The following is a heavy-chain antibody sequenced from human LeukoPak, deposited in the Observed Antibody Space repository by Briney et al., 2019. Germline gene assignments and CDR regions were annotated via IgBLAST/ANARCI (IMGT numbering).Heavy chain of an antibody. D-gene: IGHD2-15*01. CDR1: SYSITSGYC. CDR2: IYRGGSI. Sequence: SETLSLTCAVSSYSITSGYCWGWIRQPPGKGLEWIGSIYRGGSIYYNPSLKSRVTISVDTSKNQFSLELTSVTAADTAVYYCASTPYSLRVSGASLYYFDFWGQGTLVTVSS. CDR3: ASTPYSLRVSGASLYYFDF. V-gene: IGHV4-38-2*01. J-gene: IGHJ4*02.